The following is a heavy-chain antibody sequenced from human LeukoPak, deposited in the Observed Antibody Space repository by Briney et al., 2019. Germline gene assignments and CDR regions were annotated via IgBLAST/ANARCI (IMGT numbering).Heavy chain of an antibody. D-gene: IGHD5-12*01. V-gene: IGHV3-21*06. CDR3: ASDYDSPFDF. Sequence: GGSLRLSCAASGFTFSAYSMNWVRQAPGKGLEWVSSITPSSSSIFYADSVKGRFTISRDNAKNLLYLQMSSLRAEDTAVYYCASDYDSPFDFWGQGTLVTVSS. CDR1: GFTFSAYS. J-gene: IGHJ4*02. CDR2: ITPSSSSI.